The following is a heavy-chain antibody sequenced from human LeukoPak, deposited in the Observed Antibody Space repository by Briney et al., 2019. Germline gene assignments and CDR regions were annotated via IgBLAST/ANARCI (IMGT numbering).Heavy chain of an antibody. Sequence: GGSLRLSCAASGFYFDDYIMHWVRQAPGKGLVWVSRINTDGSSTSYADSVKGRFTISRDNAKNTLYLQMNSLRAEDTAVYYCAREGRLSFDYWGQGTLVTVSS. CDR3: AREGRLSFDY. V-gene: IGHV3-74*01. CDR2: INTDGSST. J-gene: IGHJ4*02. D-gene: IGHD2-21*02. CDR1: GFYFDDYI.